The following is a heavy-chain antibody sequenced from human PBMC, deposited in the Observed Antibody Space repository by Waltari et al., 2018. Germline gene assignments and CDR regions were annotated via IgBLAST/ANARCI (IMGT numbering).Heavy chain of an antibody. D-gene: IGHD3-16*01. CDR1: GGSFSGYY. V-gene: IGHV4-34*12. Sequence: QVQLQQWGAGLLKPSETLSLTCAVYGGSFSGYYWSWILQPPGKGLEWIGEIIHSGSTNYNPSLKSRVTISVDTSKNQFSLKLSSVTAADTAVYYCARFLSWGRGWYFDLWGRGTLVTVSS. J-gene: IGHJ2*01. CDR3: ARFLSWGRGWYFDL. CDR2: IIHSGST.